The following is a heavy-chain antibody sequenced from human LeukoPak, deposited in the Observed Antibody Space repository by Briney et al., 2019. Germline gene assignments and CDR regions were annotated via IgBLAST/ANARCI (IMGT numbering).Heavy chain of an antibody. CDR1: GGSISNYY. V-gene: IGHV4-59*08. J-gene: IGHJ4*02. CDR3: ARGERGYSSGYFDY. D-gene: IGHD6-25*01. Sequence: SETLSLTCTVSGGSISNYYWSWIRQSPGKGLEWIGYIYYSGSTNYNPSLKSRVTISVDTSKNQFSLKLSSVTAADTAVYYCARGERGYSSGYFDYWGQGTLVTVSS. CDR2: IYYSGST.